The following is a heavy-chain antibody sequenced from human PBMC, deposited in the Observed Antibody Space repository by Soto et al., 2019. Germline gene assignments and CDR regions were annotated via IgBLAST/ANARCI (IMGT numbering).Heavy chain of an antibody. J-gene: IGHJ4*02. Sequence: EVQLVESGGGLIQPGGSLRLSCVASGFTISSNYMSWVRQAPGKGLEWVSVIYSGGSTYYADSVQGRFTISRDNSKNTVDLHMSSLRVEDTAMYYCGRSNGYPFEYWGQGTLVTVSS. D-gene: IGHD6-19*01. CDR2: IYSGGST. CDR1: GFTISSNY. CDR3: GRSNGYPFEY. V-gene: IGHV3-53*01.